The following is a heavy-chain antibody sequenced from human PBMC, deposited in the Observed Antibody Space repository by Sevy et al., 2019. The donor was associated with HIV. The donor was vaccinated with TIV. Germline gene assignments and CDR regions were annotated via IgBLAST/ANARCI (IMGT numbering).Heavy chain of an antibody. CDR2: LSGSGGST. CDR1: GFTFSNYA. J-gene: IGHJ4*02. CDR3: TNSLGGY. D-gene: IGHD7-27*01. V-gene: IGHV3-23*01. Sequence: GGSLRLFCAASGFTFSNYAMSWVRQAPGKGLEWVSTLSGSGGSTYYADSVQGRFTVSRDNSKRTLYLQMNNLRVEDTATYYCTNSLGGYWGQGTLVTVSS.